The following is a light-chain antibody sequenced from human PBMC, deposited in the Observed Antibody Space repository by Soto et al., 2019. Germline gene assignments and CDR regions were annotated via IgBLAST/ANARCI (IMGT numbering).Light chain of an antibody. CDR3: QVYGPSPPIT. Sequence: DIVMTQTPLSLSVTPGQPASISCKSSQSLLHSDGKTYLYWYQHKPGQAPRLLMFGVSNRATGIPDRFTGSGSGTDFTLTISRLEPEDFAVYYCQVYGPSPPITFGQGTRLEIK. J-gene: IGKJ5*01. CDR2: GVS. CDR1: QSLLHSDGKTY. V-gene: IGKV2D-29*01.